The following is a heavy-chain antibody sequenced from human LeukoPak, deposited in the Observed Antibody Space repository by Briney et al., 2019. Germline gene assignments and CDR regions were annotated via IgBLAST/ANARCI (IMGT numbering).Heavy chain of an antibody. V-gene: IGHV3-9*01. J-gene: IGHJ4*02. D-gene: IGHD5-24*01. CDR3: ARSRGDF. CDR2: ISWTRVDM. Sequence: XGLEWVSGISWTRVDMGYADSVKCRFTISTDNAKNSLYLQMNSLRADDTALYYCARSRGDFWGQGTLVTVSS.